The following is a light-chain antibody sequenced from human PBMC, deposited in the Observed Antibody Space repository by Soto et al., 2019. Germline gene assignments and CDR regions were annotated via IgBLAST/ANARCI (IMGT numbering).Light chain of an antibody. V-gene: IGKV1-5*01. CDR1: QTFNNY. J-gene: IGKJ2*01. CDR3: QEYTTYPYT. Sequence: DIQLTQSPSTLSASVGDRVTITCRASQTFNNYLALYQHKPGTAPKLLIYDASTLESGVPSRFSGSASGTEFTLTITSLQPDDLAMYYCQEYTTYPYTLGQGTKLEI. CDR2: DAS.